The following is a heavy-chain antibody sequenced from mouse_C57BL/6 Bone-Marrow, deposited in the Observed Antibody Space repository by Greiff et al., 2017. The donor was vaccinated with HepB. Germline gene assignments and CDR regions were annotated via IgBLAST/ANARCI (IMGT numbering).Heavy chain of an antibody. CDR3: ARNDYGSWFAY. CDR1: GFTFSDYG. J-gene: IGHJ3*01. CDR2: ISSGSSTI. Sequence: EVQLMESGGGLVKPGGSLKLSCAASGFTFSDYGMHWVRQAPEKGLEWVAYISSGSSTIYYADTVKGRFTISRDNAKNTLFLQMTSLRSEDTAMYYCARNDYGSWFAYWGQGTLVTVSA. D-gene: IGHD2-4*01. V-gene: IGHV5-17*01.